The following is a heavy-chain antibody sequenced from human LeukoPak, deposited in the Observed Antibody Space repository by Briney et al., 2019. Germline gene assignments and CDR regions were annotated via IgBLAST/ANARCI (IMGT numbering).Heavy chain of an antibody. J-gene: IGHJ4*02. D-gene: IGHD6-13*01. V-gene: IGHV1-69*04. CDR2: IIPILGIA. CDR1: GGTFSSYA. Sequence: ASVKVSCKASGGTFSSYAIRWVRQAPGQGLAWMGRIIPILGIANYAQKFQGRVTITADKSTSTAYMELSSLRSEDTAVYYCARAPNDSSSWFPSLYYLDYWGQGTLVTVSS. CDR3: ARAPNDSSSWFPSLYYLDY.